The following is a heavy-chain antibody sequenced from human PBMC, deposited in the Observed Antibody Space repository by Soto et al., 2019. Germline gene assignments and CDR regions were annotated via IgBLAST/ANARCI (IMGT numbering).Heavy chain of an antibody. D-gene: IGHD6-13*01. J-gene: IGHJ6*02. CDR3: ASFSIAATDPYGMDV. Sequence: QVQLVQSGAEVKKPGASVKVSCKASGYTFTSYGISWVRQAPGQGLEWMGWISAYNGNTNYAQKLQGRVTITTDTSTSTAYMELRSLRSDDTAVYYFASFSIAATDPYGMDVWGQGTTVTVSS. CDR1: GYTFTSYG. V-gene: IGHV1-18*01. CDR2: ISAYNGNT.